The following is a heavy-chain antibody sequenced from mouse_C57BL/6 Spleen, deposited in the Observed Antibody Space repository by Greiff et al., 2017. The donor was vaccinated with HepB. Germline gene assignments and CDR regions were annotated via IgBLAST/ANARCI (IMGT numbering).Heavy chain of an antibody. J-gene: IGHJ2*01. D-gene: IGHD1-1*01. CDR1: GYTFTSYW. V-gene: IGHV1-50*01. CDR3: ARSYGSLDY. Sequence: LQQPGAELVKPGASVKLSCKASGYTFTSYWMQWVKQRPGQGLEWIGEIDPSDSYTNYNQKFKGKATLTVDTSSSTAYMQLSSLTSEDSAVYYCARSYGSLDYWGQGTTLTVSS. CDR2: IDPSDSYT.